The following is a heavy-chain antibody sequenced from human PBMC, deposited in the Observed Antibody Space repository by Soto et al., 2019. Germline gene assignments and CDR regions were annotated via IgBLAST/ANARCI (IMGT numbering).Heavy chain of an antibody. V-gene: IGHV1-2*02. CDR1: GYTFTGYY. CDR3: AREVGSGWFYYFDY. J-gene: IGHJ4*02. Sequence: GESLKISCKASGYTFTGYYMHWVRQAPGQGLEWMGWINPNSGGTNYAQKFQGRVTMTGDTSISTAYMELSRLRSDDTAVYYCAREVGSGWFYYFDYWGQGTLVTVSS. D-gene: IGHD6-19*01. CDR2: INPNSGGT.